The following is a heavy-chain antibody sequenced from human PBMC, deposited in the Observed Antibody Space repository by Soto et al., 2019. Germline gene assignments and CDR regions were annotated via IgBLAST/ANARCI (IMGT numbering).Heavy chain of an antibody. V-gene: IGHV3-33*06. CDR3: AKESGDAWYFDL. J-gene: IGHJ2*01. CDR1: GFTFSSYG. D-gene: IGHD2-21*01. CDR2: IWYDGSNK. Sequence: QVQLVESGGGVVQPGRSLRLSCAASGFTFSSYGMHWVRQAPGKGLEWVAVIWYDGSNKYYADSVKGRFTISRDNSKNTLYVQMNSLRAEDTAVYYCAKESGDAWYFDLWGRGTLVTVSS.